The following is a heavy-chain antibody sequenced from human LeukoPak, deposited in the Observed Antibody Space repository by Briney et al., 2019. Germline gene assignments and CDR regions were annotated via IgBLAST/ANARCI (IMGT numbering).Heavy chain of an antibody. CDR1: GYTFTGYY. CDR2: INPNSGGT. V-gene: IGHV1-2*02. CDR3: ARDKDSSSQAPDY. J-gene: IGHJ4*02. Sequence: ASVKVSCKASGYTFTGYYMHWVRQAPGQGLEWMGWINPNSGGTNYAQKFQGRVTMTRDTSISTAYMELSRLRSDDTAVYYCARDKDSSSQAPDYWGQGTLVTVSS. D-gene: IGHD6-13*01.